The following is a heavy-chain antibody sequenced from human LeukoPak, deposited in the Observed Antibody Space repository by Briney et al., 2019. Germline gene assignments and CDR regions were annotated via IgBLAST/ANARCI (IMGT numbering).Heavy chain of an antibody. CDR1: GGSTSSSSYY. V-gene: IGHV4-39*01. J-gene: IGHJ4*02. Sequence: PSETLSLTCTVSGGSTSSSSYYWGWIRQPPGKGLEWIGSIYYSGSTYYNPSLKSRVTISVDTSKNQFSLKLSSVTAADTAVYYCARHLGRYFDYWGQGTLVTVSS. CDR3: ARHLGRYFDY. D-gene: IGHD1-26*01. CDR2: IYYSGST.